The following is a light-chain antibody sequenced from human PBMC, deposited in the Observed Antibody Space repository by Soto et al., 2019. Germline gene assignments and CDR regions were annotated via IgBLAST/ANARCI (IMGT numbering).Light chain of an antibody. J-gene: IGKJ2*01. CDR1: QSVSSN. CDR3: QQYNNWPLYT. CDR2: GAS. Sequence: EIVMTQSPATLSVSPGERATLSCRASQSVSSNLAWYQQKPGQAPRLLIYGASTRATDIPARFSGSGSGTEFTLTISSLLSEDFAVYYCQQYNNWPLYTFGQGTKLEIK. V-gene: IGKV3-15*01.